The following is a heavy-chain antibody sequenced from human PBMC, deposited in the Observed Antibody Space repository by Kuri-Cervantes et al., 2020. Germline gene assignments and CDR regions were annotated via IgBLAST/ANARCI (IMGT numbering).Heavy chain of an antibody. CDR3: ARSGSSWLSAGSWFDP. CDR1: GFTFSSYA. J-gene: IGHJ5*02. CDR2: ISGSGGST. Sequence: GESLKISCAASGFTFSSYAMSWVRQAPGKGLEWVSAISGSGGSTYYADSVKGRFTISRDNAENSLYLQMNSLRPDDTAVYYCARSGSSWLSAGSWFDPWGQGTLVTVSS. V-gene: IGHV3-23*01. D-gene: IGHD6-13*01.